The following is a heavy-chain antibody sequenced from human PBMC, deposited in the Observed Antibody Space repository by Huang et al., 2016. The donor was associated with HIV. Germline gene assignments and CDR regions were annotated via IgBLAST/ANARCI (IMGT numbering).Heavy chain of an antibody. CDR2: IYYRGST. CDR3: AREGLYYYDGSGGYFDL. D-gene: IGHD3-22*01. Sequence: QVQLQESGPGLVKPSETLSLICSVSGGSISSRYWSWIRQPPGKGLEWIGNIYYRGSTNYNPSLKRRVTISVDTSKNHFSLGLSSVSAADSAVYYCAREGLYYYDGSGGYFDLWGRGTLVTVSS. J-gene: IGHJ2*01. CDR1: GGSISSRY. V-gene: IGHV4-59*11.